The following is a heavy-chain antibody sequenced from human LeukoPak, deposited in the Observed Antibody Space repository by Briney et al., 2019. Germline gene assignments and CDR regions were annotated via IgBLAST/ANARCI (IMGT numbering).Heavy chain of an antibody. V-gene: IGHV3-21*01. CDR2: ISSSSSYI. CDR3: ARDGNSGYRY. Sequence: SGGSLRLSCAASGFTFSSYSMNWVRQAPGKGLEWVSSISSSSSYIYYADSVKGRFTISRDNAKNSLYLQINSLRAEDTAVYYCARDGNSGYRYWGQGTLVTVSS. J-gene: IGHJ4*02. CDR1: GFTFSSYS. D-gene: IGHD5-12*01.